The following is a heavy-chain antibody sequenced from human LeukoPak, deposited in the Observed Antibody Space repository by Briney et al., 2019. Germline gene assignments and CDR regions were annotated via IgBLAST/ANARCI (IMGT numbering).Heavy chain of an antibody. CDR1: GFTFSSYG. J-gene: IGHJ5*02. Sequence: GGTLRLSCAASGFTFSSYGMHWVRQAPGKGLEWVAVIWYDGSNKYYADSMKGRFTISRDNYKNTLYLQMNSLRAEDTAIYYCARERRAAENWFDPWGQGTLVTVSS. CDR2: IWYDGSNK. V-gene: IGHV3-33*08. CDR3: ARERRAAENWFDP.